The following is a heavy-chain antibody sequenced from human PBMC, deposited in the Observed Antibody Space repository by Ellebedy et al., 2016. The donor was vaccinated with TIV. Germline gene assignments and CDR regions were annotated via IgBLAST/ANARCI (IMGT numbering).Heavy chain of an antibody. V-gene: IGHV5-51*01. CDR2: ILPANSDI. CDR3: ARTSGYSGNWGLDL. J-gene: IGHJ5*02. D-gene: IGHD6-13*01. CDR1: GYSFTSYW. Sequence: GESLKISCQVFGYSFTSYWVGWVRQMPGKGLEWMGIILPANSDIRYSPSFEGQVTISADKSISTAYLQWSSLKAPDTAIYYCARTSGYSGNWGLDLWGQGTLVTVSS.